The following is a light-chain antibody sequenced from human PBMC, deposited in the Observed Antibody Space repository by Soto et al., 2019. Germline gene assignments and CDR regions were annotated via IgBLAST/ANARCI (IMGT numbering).Light chain of an antibody. CDR2: GAS. CDR3: QQYNNWSWT. V-gene: IGKV3-15*01. CDR1: QSVSSN. J-gene: IGKJ1*01. Sequence: LVQPQSLHTLCVSPGESAHHFCLACQSVSSNQLAWYQQKPGQAPRLLIYGASTRATGIPARFSGSGSGTEFTLTISSLQSEDFAVYYCQQYNNWSWTFGQGTKVDIK.